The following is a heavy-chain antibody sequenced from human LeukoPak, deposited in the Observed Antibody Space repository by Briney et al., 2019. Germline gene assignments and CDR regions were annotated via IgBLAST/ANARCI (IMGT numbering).Heavy chain of an antibody. CDR2: IYYSGST. CDR3: AKTEDIVLVVAARDAFDI. CDR1: GGSISSGDYY. Sequence: SQTLSLTCTVSGGSISSGDYYWSWIRQPPGKGLEWIGYIYYSGSTYYNPSLKSRVTISVDTSKNQFSLKLYSVTAADTAVYYCAKTEDIVLVVAARDAFDIWGQGTMVTVSS. J-gene: IGHJ3*02. D-gene: IGHD2-15*01. V-gene: IGHV4-30-4*01.